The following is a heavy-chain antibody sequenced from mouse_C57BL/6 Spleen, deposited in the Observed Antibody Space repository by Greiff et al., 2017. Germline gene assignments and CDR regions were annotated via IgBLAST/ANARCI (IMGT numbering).Heavy chain of an antibody. J-gene: IGHJ2*01. V-gene: IGHV7-3*01. CDR3: ARGDYGSSYGFDY. Sequence: EVHLVESGGGLVQPGGSLSLSCAASGFTFTDYYMSWVRQPPGKALEWLGFIRNKANGYTTEYSASVKGRFTISRDNSQSILYLQMNALRAEDSATYYCARGDYGSSYGFDYWGQGTTLTVSS. D-gene: IGHD1-1*01. CDR2: IRNKANGYTT. CDR1: GFTFTDYY.